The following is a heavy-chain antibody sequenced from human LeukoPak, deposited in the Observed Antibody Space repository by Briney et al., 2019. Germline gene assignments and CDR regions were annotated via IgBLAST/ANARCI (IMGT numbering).Heavy chain of an antibody. CDR2: IYQSGPT. V-gene: IGHV4-4*02. CDR3: ARDSPCSTSCYALGYYYGMDV. J-gene: IGHJ6*02. D-gene: IGHD2-2*01. Sequence: PSETLSLTCAVSGGSISSINWWSWVRQPPGKGLEWIGEIYQSGPTNFNPSLKSRVSISVDKSKNQFSLNLSSVTAADTAVYYCARDSPCSTSCYALGYYYGMDVWGQGTTVTVSS. CDR1: GGSISSINW.